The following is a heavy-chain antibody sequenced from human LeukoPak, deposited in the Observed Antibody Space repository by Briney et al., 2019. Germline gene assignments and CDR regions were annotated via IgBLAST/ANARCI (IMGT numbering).Heavy chain of an antibody. CDR2: IYYSGST. J-gene: IGHJ4*02. V-gene: IGHV4-59*01. D-gene: IGHD1-26*01. CDR3: AGYSGSYALFDY. Sequence: SETLSLTCIVTGGSISSYYWSWIRQPPGKGLEWIGYIYYSGSTNYNPSLKSRVTISVDTSKNQFSLKLSSVTAADTAVYYCAGYSGSYALFDYWGQGTLVTVSS. CDR1: GGSISSYY.